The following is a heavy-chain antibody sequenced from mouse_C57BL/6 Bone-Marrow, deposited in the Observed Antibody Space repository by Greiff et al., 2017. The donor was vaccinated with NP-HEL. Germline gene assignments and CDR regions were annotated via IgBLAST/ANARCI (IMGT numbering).Heavy chain of an antibody. CDR2: FHPYNDDT. CDR1: GYTFTTYP. D-gene: IGHD2-1*01. CDR3: ARGGNYWYYFDY. Sequence: QVPLQQSGAELVKPGASVKMSCKASGYTFTTYPIEWVKQNHGKSLEWIGNFHPYNDDTEYNEKFKNKATLTVEKSSSTVYLELSRLTSDDSSVYYGARGGNYWYYFDYWGQGTTLTVSS. J-gene: IGHJ2*01. V-gene: IGHV1-47*01.